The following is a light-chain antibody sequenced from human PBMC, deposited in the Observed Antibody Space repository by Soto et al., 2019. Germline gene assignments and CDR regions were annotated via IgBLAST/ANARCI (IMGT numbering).Light chain of an antibody. CDR2: LSSDGSH. CDR3: QTWDTGARVV. Sequence: QAVVTQSPSASASLGASVKLTCTLSSGHSSYAIAWHQQQPEKGPWYLMKLSSDGSHSKGDGIPDRFSGSSSGAERYLTISSLQSEDEADYYCQTWDTGARVVFGGGTQLTVL. V-gene: IGLV4-69*01. J-gene: IGLJ2*01. CDR1: SGHSSYA.